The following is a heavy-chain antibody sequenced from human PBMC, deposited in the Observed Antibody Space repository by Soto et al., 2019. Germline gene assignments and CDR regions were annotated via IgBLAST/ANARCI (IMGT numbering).Heavy chain of an antibody. D-gene: IGHD6-13*01. J-gene: IGHJ5*02. V-gene: IGHV3-23*01. CDR3: AKALLAADDTGWFDP. CDR1: GFTFSSYA. Sequence: EVQVLESGGGLVQPGGSLRLSCAASGFTFSSYAMTWVRQAPGEGLEWVSVISGCGDSTYYADSGKGRFNISRDNSKNTLFLQINSLRTEDTAVYYCAKALLAADDTGWFDPWGQGTLVTVYS. CDR2: ISGCGDST.